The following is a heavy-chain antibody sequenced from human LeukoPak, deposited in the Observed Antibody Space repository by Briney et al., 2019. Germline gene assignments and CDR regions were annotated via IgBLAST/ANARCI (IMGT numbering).Heavy chain of an antibody. J-gene: IGHJ6*03. CDR3: ASDLIGYPDRHYMDV. V-gene: IGHV1-69*05. Sequence: GASVKVSYKASGGTFSSYAISWVRQAPGQGLEWMEGIIPIFGTASYAQKFQGRVTITTDESTSTAYMELSSLRSEDTAVYYCASDLIGYPDRHYMDVWGKGTTVTVSS. CDR1: GGTFSSYA. D-gene: IGHD5-18*01. CDR2: IIPIFGTA.